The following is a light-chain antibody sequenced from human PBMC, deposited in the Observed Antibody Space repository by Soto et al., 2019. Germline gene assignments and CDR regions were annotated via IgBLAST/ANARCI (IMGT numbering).Light chain of an antibody. J-gene: IGKJ1*01. Sequence: EIVMTQSPATLSVSPGERATLSCRASQSVSNNLAWYQQKPGQAPRLLIYGASTRATGMQGRFSGSGSGTEFTLTICSLQSEDFAAYYWKQYNTWTFGPGTTVEIK. CDR2: GAS. CDR1: QSVSNN. CDR3: KQYNTWT. V-gene: IGKV3-15*01.